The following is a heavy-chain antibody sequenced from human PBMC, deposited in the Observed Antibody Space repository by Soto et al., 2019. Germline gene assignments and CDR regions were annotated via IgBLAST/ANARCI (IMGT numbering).Heavy chain of an antibody. CDR2: IYYSGST. CDR3: ARQGVTIFGVVIPNGWFDP. V-gene: IGHV4-39*01. Sequence: QLQLQESGPGLVKPSETLSLTCTVSGGSISSSSYYWGWIRQPPGKGLEWIGSIYYSGSTYYNPSIKSRVTISVDTSKNQFSLKLSSVTAADTAVYYCARQGVTIFGVVIPNGWFDPWGQGTLVTVSS. J-gene: IGHJ5*02. CDR1: GGSISSSSYY. D-gene: IGHD3-3*01.